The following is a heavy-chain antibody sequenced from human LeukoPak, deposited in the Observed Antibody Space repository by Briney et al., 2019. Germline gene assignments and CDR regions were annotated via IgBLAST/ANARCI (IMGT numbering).Heavy chain of an antibody. V-gene: IGHV3-66*01. J-gene: IGHJ3*02. Sequence: GGSLRLSCAASGFTVSSNYMSWVRQAPGKGLEWVSVIYSGGSTYYADSVKGRFTISRDNSKNTLYLQMNSLRAEDTAVYYCARGEYQLPLFGAFDIWGQGTMVTVSS. D-gene: IGHD2-2*01. CDR1: GFTVSSNY. CDR3: ARGEYQLPLFGAFDI. CDR2: IYSGGST.